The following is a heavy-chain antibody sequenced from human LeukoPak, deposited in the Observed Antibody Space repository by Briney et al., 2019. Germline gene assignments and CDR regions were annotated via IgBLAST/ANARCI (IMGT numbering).Heavy chain of an antibody. D-gene: IGHD1-26*01. V-gene: IGHV3-48*01. CDR3: ARNSGSYEARKDPNRFQH. J-gene: IGHJ1*01. Sequence: GGSLRLSCAASGFTFSSYSMNWVRQAPGKGLEWVSYISSSSSTIYYADSVKGRFTISRDNAKNSLYLQMNSLRAEDTAVYYCARNSGSYEARKDPNRFQHWGQGTLVTVSS. CDR1: GFTFSSYS. CDR2: ISSSSSTI.